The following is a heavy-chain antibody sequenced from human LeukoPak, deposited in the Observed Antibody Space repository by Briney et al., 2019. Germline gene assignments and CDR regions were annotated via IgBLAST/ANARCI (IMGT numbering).Heavy chain of an antibody. CDR1: GFTFSSYT. V-gene: IGHV3-23*01. CDR2: ITTSDGNT. D-gene: IGHD7-27*01. J-gene: IGHJ4*02. CDR3: AKDGGLWVSAHWGDS. Sequence: PGGSLRLSCAASGFTFSSYTMSWVRQAPGKGLEWVSTITTSDGNTYYGDSVKGRFTVSRDNSKNTLFLQMNSLRAEDTAVYYCAKDGGLWVSAHWGDSWGRGTLVTVSS.